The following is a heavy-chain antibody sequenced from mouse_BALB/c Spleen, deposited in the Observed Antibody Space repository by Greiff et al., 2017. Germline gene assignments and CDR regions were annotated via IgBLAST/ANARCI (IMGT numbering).Heavy chain of an antibody. V-gene: IGHV3-8*02. Sequence: VQLQQSGPSLVKPSQTLSLTCSVTGDSITSGYWNWIRKFPGNKLEYMGYISYSGSTYYNPSLKSRISITRDTSKNQYYLQLNSVTTEDTATYYCARDYYGSSSYWYFDVWGAGTTVTVSS. CDR3: ARDYYGSSSYWYFDV. J-gene: IGHJ1*01. CDR1: GDSITSGY. D-gene: IGHD1-1*01. CDR2: ISYSGST.